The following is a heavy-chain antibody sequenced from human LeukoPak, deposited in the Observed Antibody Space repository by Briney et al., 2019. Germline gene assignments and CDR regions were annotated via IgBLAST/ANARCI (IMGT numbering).Heavy chain of an antibody. V-gene: IGHV3-9*01. J-gene: IGHJ1*01. D-gene: IGHD6-13*01. Sequence: GGSLRLSCAASGFTFDDYAMHWVRQAPGKGLEWVSGISWSSGSIGYADSVKGRFTISRDNAKNSLYLQMNSLRAEDTALYYCAKDVQLVPAGYFQHWGQGTLVTVSS. CDR1: GFTFDDYA. CDR3: AKDVQLVPAGYFQH. CDR2: ISWSSGSI.